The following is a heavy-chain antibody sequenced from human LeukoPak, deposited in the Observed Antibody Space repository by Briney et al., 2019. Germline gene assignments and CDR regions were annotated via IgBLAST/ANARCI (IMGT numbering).Heavy chain of an antibody. CDR3: ARMVTGWPNWVDP. CDR1: GFSVRDYY. V-gene: IGHV3-66*01. CDR2: IYVGDTT. D-gene: IGHD7-27*01. Sequence: GGSLRLSCAASGFSVRDYYMSWVRQAPGKGLEWVSVIYVGDTTSYADSVKGRFTVSRDNSKNTLYLQMNSLRDEDTAMYYCARMVTGWPNWVDPWGQGTLVTVSS. J-gene: IGHJ5*02.